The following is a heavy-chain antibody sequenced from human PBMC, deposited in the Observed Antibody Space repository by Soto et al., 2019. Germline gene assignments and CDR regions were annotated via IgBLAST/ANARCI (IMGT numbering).Heavy chain of an antibody. J-gene: IGHJ6*02. CDR2: INSDGTTT. Sequence: EVRLVESGGGLVQPGGSLRLSCTASGFTFSSYWMHWVRQPPGKGLVWVSRINSDGTTTNYAGSVKGRFTVSRDNAKNTLSLQMSILRAEDTAVNYCARDALRRYGMDVWCQGTTVTVPS. CDR1: GFTFSSYW. V-gene: IGHV3-74*01. CDR3: ARDALRRYGMDV.